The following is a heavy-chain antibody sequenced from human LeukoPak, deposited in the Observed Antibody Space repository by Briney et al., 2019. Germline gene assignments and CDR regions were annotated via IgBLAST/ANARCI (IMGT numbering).Heavy chain of an antibody. Sequence: SETLSLTCTVSGGSISSYYWSWIRQPPGKGLEWIGYIYHSGSTYYNPSLTSRVPISVDRSPNQFSLKLSSVPAAATAVYSCARDWGEYCSSTSCQGYAFDIWGQGTMVTVSS. CDR3: ARDWGEYCSSTSCQGYAFDI. J-gene: IGHJ3*02. CDR2: IYHSGST. D-gene: IGHD2-2*01. V-gene: IGHV4-59*12. CDR1: GGSISSYY.